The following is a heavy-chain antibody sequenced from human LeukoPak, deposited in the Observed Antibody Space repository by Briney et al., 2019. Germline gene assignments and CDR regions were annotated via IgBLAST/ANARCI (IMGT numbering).Heavy chain of an antibody. CDR3: AKDTSMWHHFDY. CDR2: IRNKVNGYTT. CDR1: GFTFSDHY. D-gene: IGHD2-21*01. J-gene: IGHJ4*02. Sequence: GGSLRLSCAASGFTFSDHYMDWVRQAPGKGLEWVGRIRNKVNGYTTEYAASVRGRFTISRDDSTNSLYLQMNSLRAEDTAVYFCAKDTSMWHHFDYWGQGTLVTVSS. V-gene: IGHV3-72*01.